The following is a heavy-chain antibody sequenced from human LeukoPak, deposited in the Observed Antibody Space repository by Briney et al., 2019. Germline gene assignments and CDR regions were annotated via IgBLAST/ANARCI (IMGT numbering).Heavy chain of an antibody. CDR1: VLTFSSYS. Sequence: GGSLRLSCAAAVLTFSSYSMNWVRQAPWKGLEWVSSISSSSSYIYYADSVKGRFTISRDNAKNSLYLQMNSLRAEDTAVYYCARDGRKVSSSDPFDYWGQGTLVTVSS. J-gene: IGHJ4*02. V-gene: IGHV3-21*01. D-gene: IGHD6-6*01. CDR3: ARDGRKVSSSDPFDY. CDR2: ISSSSSYI.